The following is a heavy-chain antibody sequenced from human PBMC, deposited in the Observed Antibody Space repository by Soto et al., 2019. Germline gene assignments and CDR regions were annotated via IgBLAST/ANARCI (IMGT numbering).Heavy chain of an antibody. CDR2: IGVCSGNT. CDR1: GFTFTSSA. J-gene: IGHJ6*03. D-gene: IGHD6-13*01. Sequence: SVKVSCKASGFTFTSSAISWVRQAPGQRLEWIGWIGVCSGNTNYAQKFQERVTITRDMSTSTAYMELSSLRSEDTAVYYCAADRLGVAAAPYYMDVWGKGTTVTVSS. V-gene: IGHV1-58*02. CDR3: AADRLGVAAAPYYMDV.